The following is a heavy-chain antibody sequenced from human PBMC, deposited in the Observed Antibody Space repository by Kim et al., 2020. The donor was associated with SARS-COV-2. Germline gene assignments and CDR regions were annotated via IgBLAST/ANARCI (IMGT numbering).Heavy chain of an antibody. CDR1: GGSISSYY. V-gene: IGHV4-59*01. Sequence: SETLSLTCTVSGGSISSYYWSWIRQPPGKGLEWIGYINYSGSTNYNPSLKSRVTISVDTSKNQFSLKLSSVTAADTAVYYCARVKEGYTSGWYEDYWGQGTLVTVSS. D-gene: IGHD6-19*01. CDR3: ARVKEGYTSGWYEDY. CDR2: INYSGST. J-gene: IGHJ4*02.